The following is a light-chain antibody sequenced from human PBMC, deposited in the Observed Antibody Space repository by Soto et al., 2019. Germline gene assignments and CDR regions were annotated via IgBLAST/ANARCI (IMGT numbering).Light chain of an antibody. V-gene: IGLV2-8*01. CDR1: SSDVGDYNY. CDR3: GSYEDGRYV. CDR2: EVS. Sequence: QSVLTQPPSASGSPGQSVTISCTGTSSDVGDYNYVSWYQQHPGKAPKLIIYEVSKRPSGVPDRFSGSKSANTASLTVSGLQAEDEAEYFCGSYEDGRYVFGTGTKVTVL. J-gene: IGLJ1*01.